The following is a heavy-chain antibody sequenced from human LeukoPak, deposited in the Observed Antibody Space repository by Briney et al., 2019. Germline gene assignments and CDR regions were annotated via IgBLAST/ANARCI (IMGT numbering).Heavy chain of an antibody. CDR3: ARGDYYGSPKVVAA. J-gene: IGHJ5*02. V-gene: IGHV1-46*01. Sequence: ASVKVSCKASGYTFTSFYMHWVRQAPGQGLEWMGIIDPSGGSTTYPQKFQDRVTMTRDTSISTAYIELNFLRSDDTAVFYCARGDYYGSPKVVAAWGQGTLVTVSS. D-gene: IGHD3-10*01. CDR2: IDPSGGST. CDR1: GYTFTSFY.